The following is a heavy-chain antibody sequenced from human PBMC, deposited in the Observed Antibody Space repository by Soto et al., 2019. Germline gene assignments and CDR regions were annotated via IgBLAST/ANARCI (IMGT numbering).Heavy chain of an antibody. J-gene: IGHJ4*02. CDR3: ARAARYYDILTGYLQKMYYFDY. CDR1: GGSISRYY. Sequence: SETLSLTCTVSGGSISRYYWSWIRQPPGKGLEWIGYIYYSGSTNYNPSLKSRVTISVDTSKNQFSLKLSSVTAADTAVYYCARAARYYDILTGYLQKMYYFDYWGKGTLVTVSS. CDR2: IYYSGST. V-gene: IGHV4-59*01. D-gene: IGHD3-9*01.